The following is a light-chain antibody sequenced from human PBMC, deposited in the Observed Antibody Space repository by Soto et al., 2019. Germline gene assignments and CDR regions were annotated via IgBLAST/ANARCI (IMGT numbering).Light chain of an antibody. V-gene: IGKV3-11*01. CDR2: DAS. J-gene: IGKJ5*01. Sequence: IVLTQSPGTLSLSPWERATLSCRASQSVSSTYLAWYQQKPGQAPRLLIYDASNRAPGIPARFSGSGSGTDFTLTISSLEPDDFAVYYCQQRSSWPRITFGQGTRLEIK. CDR1: QSVSSTY. CDR3: QQRSSWPRIT.